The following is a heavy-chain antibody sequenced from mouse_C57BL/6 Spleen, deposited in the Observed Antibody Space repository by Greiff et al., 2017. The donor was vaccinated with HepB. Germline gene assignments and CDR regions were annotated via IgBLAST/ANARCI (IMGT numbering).Heavy chain of an antibody. CDR1: GFNIKDDY. J-gene: IGHJ3*01. CDR3: TTCDGYYSFAY. V-gene: IGHV14-4*01. Sequence: EVQLQQSGAELVRPGASVKLSCTASGFNIKDDYMHWVKQRPEQGLEWIGWIDPENGDTEYASKFQGKATITADTSSNTAYLQLSSLTSEDTAVYYCTTCDGYYSFAYWSQGTLVTVSA. CDR2: IDPENGDT. D-gene: IGHD2-3*01.